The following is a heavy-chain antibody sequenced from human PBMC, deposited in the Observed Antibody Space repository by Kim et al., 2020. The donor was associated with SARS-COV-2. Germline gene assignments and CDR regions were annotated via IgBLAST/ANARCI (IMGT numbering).Heavy chain of an antibody. J-gene: IGHJ4*02. V-gene: IGHV4-39*07. CDR2: IYSSGKT. CDR1: GGSISRSAYY. D-gene: IGHD1-1*01. Sequence: SETLSLTCTVSGGSISRSAYYWGWIRQPPGKGLEWIASIYSSGKTQYNPSFKSRAVISVDTFNNQLSLSLDSVTAVDTAVYFCARVPKNWPFDYCGQGTL. CDR3: ARVPKNWPFDY.